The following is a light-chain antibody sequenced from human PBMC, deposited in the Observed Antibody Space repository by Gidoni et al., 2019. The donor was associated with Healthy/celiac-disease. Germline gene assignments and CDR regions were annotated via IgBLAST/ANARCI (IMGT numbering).Light chain of an antibody. J-gene: IGKJ2*01. Sequence: EIVFTPSPAPLSFAPRESSTLYCKASHRVSSYLAWYQQEPGQAPRLLLNHASNRATGSPARYSGSGSVTDLTLTISSLEPEDCAVYYFQQRSNWPPDTFGQGTKLEIK. CDR3: QQRSNWPPDT. CDR1: HRVSSY. V-gene: IGKV3-11*01. CDR2: HAS.